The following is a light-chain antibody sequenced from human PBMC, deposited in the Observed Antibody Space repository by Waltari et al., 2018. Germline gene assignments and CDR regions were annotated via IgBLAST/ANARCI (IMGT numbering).Light chain of an antibody. CDR1: SLKSYY. Sequence: SSELTQDPAVSVALGQTVRITCQRDSLKSYYANWHQQKPGQAPILLVFGQNNRPPGIPDRFSGSTSGDTASLTITGARAEDDADYYCSCRENTGFHWVFGGGTKLTVL. CDR2: GQN. CDR3: SCRENTGFHWV. V-gene: IGLV3-19*01. J-gene: IGLJ3*02.